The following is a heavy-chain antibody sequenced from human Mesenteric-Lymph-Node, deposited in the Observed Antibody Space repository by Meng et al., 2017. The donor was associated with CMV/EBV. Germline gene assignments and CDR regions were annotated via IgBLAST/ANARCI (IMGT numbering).Heavy chain of an antibody. Sequence: CKGSGYNFTSYWITWVRQMPGKGLEWMGRIDPSDSYTNYSPSFQGHVTISADKSISTAYLQWSSLKASDTAMYYCARKEPGADGYNYWGQGTLVTVSS. CDR1: GYNFTSYW. CDR3: ARKEPGADGYNY. CDR2: IDPSDSYT. D-gene: IGHD5-24*01. V-gene: IGHV5-10-1*01. J-gene: IGHJ4*02.